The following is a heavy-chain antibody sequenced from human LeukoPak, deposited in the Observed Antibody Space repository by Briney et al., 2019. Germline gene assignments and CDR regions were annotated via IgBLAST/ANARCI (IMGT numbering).Heavy chain of an antibody. V-gene: IGHV3-30*03. CDR1: GFSFSAYG. CDR3: AREGSGYDFEY. J-gene: IGHJ4*02. Sequence: GGSLRLSCAASGFSFSAYGMHWVRQAPGKGLEWVAVIAYDGSIKYYADSVKGRFTISRDNSKNTLFLQVNSLRGEDTAVYYCAREGSGYDFEYWGQGTLVTVSS. D-gene: IGHD5-12*01. CDR2: IAYDGSIK.